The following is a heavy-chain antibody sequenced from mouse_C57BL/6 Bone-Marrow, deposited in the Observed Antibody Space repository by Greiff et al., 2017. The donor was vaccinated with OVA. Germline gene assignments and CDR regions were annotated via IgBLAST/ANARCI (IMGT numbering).Heavy chain of an antibody. CDR1: GFSLTSYG. Sequence: QVQLKESGPGLVQPSQSLSITCTVSGFSLTSYGVHWVRQSPGKGLEWLGVIWRGGSTDYNAAFMSRLSITKDNSKSQVFFKMNSLQADDTAIYYCAKNWGATRYAMDYWGQGTSVTVSS. CDR2: IWRGGST. V-gene: IGHV2-5*01. J-gene: IGHJ4*01. CDR3: AKNWGATRYAMDY. D-gene: IGHD3-1*01.